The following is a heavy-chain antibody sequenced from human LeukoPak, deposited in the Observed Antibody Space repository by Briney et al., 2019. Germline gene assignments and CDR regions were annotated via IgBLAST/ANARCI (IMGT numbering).Heavy chain of an antibody. D-gene: IGHD6-19*01. CDR1: GYSFTSYW. CDR2: IYPGDSDT. Sequence: GESLKISCKGSGYSFTSYWIGWVRQMPGKCLEWMGIIYPGDSDTRYSPSFQGQVTISADKSISTAYLQWSSLKASDTAMYYCARHRHSSGWYVDYWGQGTLVTVSS. CDR3: ARHRHSSGWYVDY. V-gene: IGHV5-51*01. J-gene: IGHJ4*02.